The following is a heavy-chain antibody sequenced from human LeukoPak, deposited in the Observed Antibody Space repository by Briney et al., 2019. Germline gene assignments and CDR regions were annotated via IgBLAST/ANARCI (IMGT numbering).Heavy chain of an antibody. Sequence: PSETLPLTCAVYGGSFSGYYWSWIRQPPGKGLEWIGEINHSGSTNYNPSLKSRVTISVDTSKNQFSLKLSSVTAADTAVYYCARVVVRSLAGFDPWGQGTLVTVSS. V-gene: IGHV4-34*01. J-gene: IGHJ5*02. CDR2: INHSGST. CDR3: ARVVVRSLAGFDP. D-gene: IGHD3-10*01. CDR1: GGSFSGYY.